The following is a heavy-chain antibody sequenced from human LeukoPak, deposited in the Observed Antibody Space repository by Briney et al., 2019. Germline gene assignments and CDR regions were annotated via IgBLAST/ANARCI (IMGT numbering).Heavy chain of an antibody. CDR1: GFTFSDYY. V-gene: IGHV3-11*01. CDR2: ISSSGRTI. D-gene: IGHD3-9*01. J-gene: IGHJ4*02. Sequence: PGGSLRLSSAASGFTFSDYYMSWIRHAPGEGLEWVSYISSSGRTIYSADSVKGRFTFSRDNAKNSLYLQMHSLRAEDTAVYYCARSRSPFDWLLSYFDYWGQGTLVTVSS. CDR3: ARSRSPFDWLLSYFDY.